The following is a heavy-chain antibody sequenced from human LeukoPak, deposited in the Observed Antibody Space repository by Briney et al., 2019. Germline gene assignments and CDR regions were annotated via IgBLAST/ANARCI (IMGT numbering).Heavy chain of an antibody. CDR3: ARDNSVRDEAWWFNP. Sequence: GASVKFSCKASGGTFTSYAIGWVRQAPGQGLEWMGGISPIFGTANYAQKFQGRVTITADKSTSTAYMELSSLRSEDTAVYYCARDNSVRDEAWWFNPWGQGTLVTVSS. J-gene: IGHJ5*02. CDR1: GGTFTSYA. D-gene: IGHD5-24*01. V-gene: IGHV1-69*06. CDR2: ISPIFGTA.